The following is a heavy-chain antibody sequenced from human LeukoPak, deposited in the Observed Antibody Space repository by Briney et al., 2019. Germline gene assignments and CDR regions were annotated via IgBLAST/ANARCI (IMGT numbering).Heavy chain of an antibody. CDR2: ISTYNGDT. J-gene: IGHJ4*02. CDR3: ARGIVDTAMVYYFDY. CDR1: GYIFKNYA. Sequence: ASVKVSCKASGYIFKNYAISWVRQAPGQGLEWMGWISTYNGDTNYAQKFQGRVTITADKSTSTAYMELSSLRSEDTAVYYCARGIVDTAMVYYFDYWGQGTLVTVSS. D-gene: IGHD5-18*01. V-gene: IGHV1-18*01.